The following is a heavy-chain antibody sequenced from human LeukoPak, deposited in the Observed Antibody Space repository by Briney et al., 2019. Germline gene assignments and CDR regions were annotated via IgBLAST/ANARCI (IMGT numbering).Heavy chain of an antibody. J-gene: IGHJ4*02. D-gene: IGHD4-17*01. CDR1: GFTFSIYS. Sequence: AGGSLRLSCAASGFTFSIYSMNWVRQAPGEGLEWVSSISSSSSYIYYADSVKGRFTISRDNAKSSLYLQMNSLRAEDTAVYYCARDRYGDYVFDDWGQGTLVTVSS. V-gene: IGHV3-21*01. CDR2: ISSSSSYI. CDR3: ARDRYGDYVFDD.